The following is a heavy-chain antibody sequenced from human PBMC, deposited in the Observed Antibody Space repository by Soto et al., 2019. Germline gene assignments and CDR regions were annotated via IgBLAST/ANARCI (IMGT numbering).Heavy chain of an antibody. J-gene: IGHJ4*02. V-gene: IGHV1-3*05. Sequence: QVQLVQSGAEEKKPGASVKVSCKASGYTFTSYAMHWVRQAPGQRLEWMGWINAGNGNTKYSQKFQGRVTITRDTXEXTXXXXXXXXXXXXXAVYXCXRSXVVVTALDYWGQGTLVTVSS. CDR1: GYTFTSYA. D-gene: IGHD2-21*02. CDR3: XRSXVVVTALDY. CDR2: INAGNGNT.